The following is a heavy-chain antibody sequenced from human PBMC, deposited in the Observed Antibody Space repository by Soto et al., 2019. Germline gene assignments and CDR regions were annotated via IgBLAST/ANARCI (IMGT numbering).Heavy chain of an antibody. CDR1: GYTFTSYA. D-gene: IGHD2-15*01. Sequence: GASVKVSCKASGYTFTSYAMNWVRQAPGQGLEWMGRIITILGIANYAQNFPGRVTITADTSMSTAYMQLSSLRSEDTAVYYCARDVYCSGGSCYPVNWFDPWGQGTLVTVSS. V-gene: IGHV1-69*04. CDR3: ARDVYCSGGSCYPVNWFDP. J-gene: IGHJ5*02. CDR2: IITILGIA.